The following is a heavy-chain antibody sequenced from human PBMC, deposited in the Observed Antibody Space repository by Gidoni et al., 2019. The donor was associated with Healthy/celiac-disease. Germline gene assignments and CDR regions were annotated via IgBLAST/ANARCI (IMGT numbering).Heavy chain of an antibody. CDR2: INHSGST. Sequence: QVQLQQWGAGLLKPSETLSLTCAVYGGSFSGYYWSWIRQPPGKGLEWIGEINHSGSTNYNPSLKSRVTISVDTSKNQFSLKLSSVTAADTAVYYCARASGGYHQGGWFDPWGQGTLVTVSS. CDR3: ARASGGYHQGGWFDP. V-gene: IGHV4-34*01. D-gene: IGHD5-12*01. J-gene: IGHJ5*02. CDR1: GGSFSGYY.